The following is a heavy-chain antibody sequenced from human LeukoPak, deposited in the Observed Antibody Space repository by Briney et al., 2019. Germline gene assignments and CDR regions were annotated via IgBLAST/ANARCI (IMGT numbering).Heavy chain of an antibody. V-gene: IGHV3-48*04. CDR2: ISSSGSTI. D-gene: IGHD1-26*01. Sequence: PGGSLSVSCAASGFSFSGYGMNWVRQAPGKGLEWVSYISSSGSTIYYADSVKGRFTISRDNAKNSLYLQMNSLRAEDTAVYYCARGVGMYYYYYYMDVWGKGTTVTVSS. J-gene: IGHJ6*03. CDR1: GFSFSGYG. CDR3: ARGVGMYYYYYYMDV.